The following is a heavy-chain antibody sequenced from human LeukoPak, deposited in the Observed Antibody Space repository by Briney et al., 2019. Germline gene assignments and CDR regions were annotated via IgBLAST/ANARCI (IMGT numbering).Heavy chain of an antibody. CDR3: AKMKGITMVRGTFDY. CDR2: ISGSGGNT. D-gene: IGHD3-10*01. CDR1: GFTFSSYA. J-gene: IGHJ4*02. Sequence: GGSLRLSCAASGFTFSSYAMTWVRQAPGKGLEWVSSISGSGGNTYYADSVKGRFTISRDNSKNTLYLQMSSLRAEDTAVYYCAKMKGITMVRGTFDYRGQGTLVTVSS. V-gene: IGHV3-23*01.